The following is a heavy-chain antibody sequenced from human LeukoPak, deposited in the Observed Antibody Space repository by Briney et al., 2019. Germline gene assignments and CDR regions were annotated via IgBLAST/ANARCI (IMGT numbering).Heavy chain of an antibody. CDR2: IYYSGTT. D-gene: IGHD7-27*01. Sequence: PSETLSLTCAVSGGSISGGGYSWSWIRQPPGKGLEWIGHIYYSGTTYYNPSLKSRVTISVDTSKNQFSLKLSSVTAADTAVYYCARVKTGDLGSREYYFDYWGQGTLVTVSS. CDR1: GGSISGGGYS. J-gene: IGHJ4*02. CDR3: ARVKTGDLGSREYYFDY. V-gene: IGHV4-30-4*07.